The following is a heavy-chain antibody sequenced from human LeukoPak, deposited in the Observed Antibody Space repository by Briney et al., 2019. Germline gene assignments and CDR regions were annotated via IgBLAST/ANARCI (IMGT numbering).Heavy chain of an antibody. V-gene: IGHV3-48*03. J-gene: IGHJ4*02. CDR2: ISSSGSII. CDR1: GFTFSSYE. D-gene: IGHD3-16*02. Sequence: PGGSLRLSCAASGFTFSSYEMNWVRQAPGKGLEWVSYISSSGSIIYYADSVKGRFTISRDNAKNSRYLQMNSLRAEDTAVYYCARGDYVWGSYRYITGTFDYWGQGTLVTVSS. CDR3: ARGDYVWGSYRYITGTFDY.